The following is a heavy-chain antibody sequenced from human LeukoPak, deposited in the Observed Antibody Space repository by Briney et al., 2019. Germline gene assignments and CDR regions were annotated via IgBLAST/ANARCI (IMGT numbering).Heavy chain of an antibody. CDR1: GFTFSSYW. CDR3: TRRGHVVAPN. V-gene: IGHV4-39*01. D-gene: IGHD2-15*01. Sequence: TGGSLRLSCAASGFTFSSYWMSWLRQAPGKGLQRVGSIYYDGSTYYNPSLKSRVTISVDTSKNQFSLNLSSVTAADTALYYCTRRGHVVAPNWGQGTLVTVSS. J-gene: IGHJ4*02. CDR2: IYYDGST.